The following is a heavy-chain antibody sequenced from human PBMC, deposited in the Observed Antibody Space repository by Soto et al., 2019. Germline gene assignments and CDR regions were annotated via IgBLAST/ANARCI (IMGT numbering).Heavy chain of an antibody. V-gene: IGHV1-3*01. CDR1: GYTFTSYA. J-gene: IGHJ4*02. CDR3: AKSGPPPGPWDYFDY. CDR2: INAGNGNT. D-gene: IGHD3-10*01. Sequence: GASVKVSCKASGYTFTSYAMHWVRQAPGQRLEWMGWINAGNGNTKYSQKFQGRVTITRDTSASTAYMELSSLRSEDTAVYYCAKSGPPPGPWDYFDYWGQGTLVTVSS.